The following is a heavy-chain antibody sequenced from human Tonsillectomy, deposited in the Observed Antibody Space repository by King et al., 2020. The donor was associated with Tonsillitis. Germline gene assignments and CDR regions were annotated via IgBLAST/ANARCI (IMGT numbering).Heavy chain of an antibody. V-gene: IGHV5-51*01. CDR1: GFNFANYW. Sequence: EEQLVQSGAEVRKPGESLKISCKVSGFNFANYWIGWVRQMPGKGLEWVGLVFPGDADTTYSPSFRGHVTPSVEMSNTTAYLQWSSLKASDTGVYYCARRVGIFQAKDAFTIWGQGTMVTVSP. D-gene: IGHD2/OR15-2a*01. CDR2: VFPGDADT. J-gene: IGHJ3*02. CDR3: ARRVGIFQAKDAFTI.